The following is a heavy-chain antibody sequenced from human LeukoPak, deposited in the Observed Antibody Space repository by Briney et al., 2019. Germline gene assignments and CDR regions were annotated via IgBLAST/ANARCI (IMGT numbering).Heavy chain of an antibody. Sequence: GASVTVSFMSSGYTFTNYYIHWVRQAPGQGLEWVGIINPSGGSTSYAQKFQGRVIMTRDTSTSTVYMELSSLRSEDTAVYYCARWGGVGMDVWGQGTTLIVSS. V-gene: IGHV1-46*01. CDR1: GYTFTNYY. D-gene: IGHD2-8*01. CDR3: ARWGGVGMDV. J-gene: IGHJ6*02. CDR2: INPSGGST.